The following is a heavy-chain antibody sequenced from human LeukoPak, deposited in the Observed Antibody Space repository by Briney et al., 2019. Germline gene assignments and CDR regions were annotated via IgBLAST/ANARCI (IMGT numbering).Heavy chain of an antibody. D-gene: IGHD3-9*01. V-gene: IGHV4-4*02. CDR3: GKTDIYFNPIDY. CDR1: GVSISTSEW. J-gene: IGHJ4*02. CDR2: IHRDGRT. Sequence: SGTLSLTCAVSGVSISTSEWWIWVRQPPAQGLEWIGEIHRDGRTRYNPSLTSRVTMSMDYSKNQFSLNVRFVTAADTAIYYCGKTDIYFNPIDYWGPGSLVTVSS.